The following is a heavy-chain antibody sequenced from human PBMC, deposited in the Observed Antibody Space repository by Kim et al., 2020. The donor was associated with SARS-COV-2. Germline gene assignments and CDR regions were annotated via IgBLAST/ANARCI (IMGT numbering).Heavy chain of an antibody. CDR1: GFTFSNYA. CDR3: AKYLTYSSNFDAFDI. D-gene: IGHD2-2*01. V-gene: IGHV3-23*01. J-gene: IGHJ3*02. Sequence: GGSLRLSCSASGFTFSNYAMSWVRQAPGKGLEWVSSISSSDGGTYYADSVKGRFSISRDSSKKTVYLHMNSLRAEDTAVYYCAKYLTYSSNFDAFDIWGQGTMVTVSS. CDR2: ISSSDGGT.